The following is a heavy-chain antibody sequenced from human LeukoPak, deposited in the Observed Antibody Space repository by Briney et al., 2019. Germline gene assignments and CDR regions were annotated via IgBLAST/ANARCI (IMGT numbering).Heavy chain of an antibody. CDR3: ARASYYYDSSGQHPRFDY. J-gene: IGHJ4*02. D-gene: IGHD3-22*01. CDR1: GGSISSGSYY. CDR2: IYTSGST. Sequence: PSQTLSLTCTVSGGSISSGSYYWSWIRQPAGKGLEWIGRIYTSGSTNYNPSLKSRVTISVDTSKNQFSLKLSSVTAADTAVYYCARASYYYDSSGQHPRFDYWGQGTLVTVSS. V-gene: IGHV4-61*02.